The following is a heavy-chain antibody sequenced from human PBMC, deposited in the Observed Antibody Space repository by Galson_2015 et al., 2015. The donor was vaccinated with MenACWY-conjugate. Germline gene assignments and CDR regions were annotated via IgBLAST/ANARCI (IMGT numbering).Heavy chain of an antibody. CDR1: GYLFTRYG. J-gene: IGHJ4*02. CDR2: ITPTNDNT. D-gene: IGHD3-16*02. V-gene: IGHV1-18*01. CDR3: ARDHDFVWGTYPFDF. Sequence: SVKVSCKASGYLFTRYGISWVRQATGQGLEWMGWITPTNDNTHYAQRFQGRVTMTTDTSTSTAYMELRSLRSDDTAVYFCARDHDFVWGTYPFDFWGQGTLVTVSS.